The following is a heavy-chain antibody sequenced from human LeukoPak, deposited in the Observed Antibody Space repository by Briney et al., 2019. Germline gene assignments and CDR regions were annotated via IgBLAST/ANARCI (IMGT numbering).Heavy chain of an antibody. V-gene: IGHV3-23*01. Sequence: GGSLRLSCAASGFNFANHAMSWVRQAPGKGLEWVSGISRSGSVKYYADSVKGRFTISRDNAKNTLFLHLNSLRDEDTAVYYCVKDGYSGDFPGSFDYWGQGARVTVSS. CDR2: ISRSGSVK. CDR1: GFNFANHA. J-gene: IGHJ4*02. CDR3: VKDGYSGDFPGSFDY. D-gene: IGHD5-12*01.